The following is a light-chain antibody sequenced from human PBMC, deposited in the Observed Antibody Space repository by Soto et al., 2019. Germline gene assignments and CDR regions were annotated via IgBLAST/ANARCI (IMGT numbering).Light chain of an antibody. Sequence: SSELTQPHSVSVATSQMARITCGGNNFGNKAVHWSQQKPGQDPVLVIYTDYNRPSGIPERFSGSNPGNTATLSISRIEAGDEADHYCQVWDRSSDHVVFGGGTKVTVL. CDR2: TDY. J-gene: IGLJ2*01. CDR1: NFGNKA. CDR3: QVWDRSSDHVV. V-gene: IGLV3-12*02.